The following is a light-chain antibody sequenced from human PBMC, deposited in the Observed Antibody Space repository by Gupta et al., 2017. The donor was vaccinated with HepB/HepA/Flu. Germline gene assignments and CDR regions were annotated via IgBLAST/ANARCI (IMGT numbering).Light chain of an antibody. CDR2: EVN. Sequence: SALTQPPSASGSPGRYVTISCTVTSSDVGGYNYVSWYQHHPGKAPKLMIYEVNKRPSGVPDRFSGSKSGNTASLTVSGLQAEDEADYFCSSYEGSNIFVFGGGTKLTVL. CDR1: SSDVGGYNY. J-gene: IGLJ3*02. CDR3: SSYEGSNIFV. V-gene: IGLV2-8*01.